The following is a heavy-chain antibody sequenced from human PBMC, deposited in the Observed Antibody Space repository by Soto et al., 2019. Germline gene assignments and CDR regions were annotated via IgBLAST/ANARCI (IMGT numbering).Heavy chain of an antibody. CDR3: AKVGHWNTWYQIDN. CDR1: GFSFSSYA. J-gene: IGHJ4*02. CDR2: ISDSGGGT. D-gene: IGHD1-1*01. V-gene: IGHV3-23*01. Sequence: GGSLRLSCTASGFSFSSYAMSWVRQAPGKGVEWVSFISDSGGGTYDADSVKGRFTLSRDNSKNTLYLQMNSLRAEDTAIYYCAKVGHWNTWYQIDNWGQGTLVTVSS.